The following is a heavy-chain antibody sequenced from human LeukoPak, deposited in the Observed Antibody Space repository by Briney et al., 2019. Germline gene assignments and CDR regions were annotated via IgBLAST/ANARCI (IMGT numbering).Heavy chain of an antibody. CDR2: INHSGST. CDR1: GGSFSGYY. J-gene: IGHJ4*02. D-gene: IGHD3-16*02. CDR3: ARVFRSYYFDY. V-gene: IGHV4-34*01. Sequence: SETLSLTCAVYGGSFSGYYWSWIRQPPGKGLEWIGEINHSGSTNYNPSLKSRVTISVDTPKNQFSLKLSSVTAADTAVYYCARVFRSYYFDYWGQGTLVTVSS.